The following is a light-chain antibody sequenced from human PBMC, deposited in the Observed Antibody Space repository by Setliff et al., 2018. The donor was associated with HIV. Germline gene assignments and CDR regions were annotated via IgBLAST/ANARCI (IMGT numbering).Light chain of an antibody. CDR3: QVWVSFNDRSDV. CDR1: NIGGKS. CDR2: DDS. V-gene: IGLV3-21*03. J-gene: IGLJ1*01. Sequence: SYELTQPPSVSVAPGKTATITCGGDNIGGKSVHWYQQKPGQAPVLVVYDDSDRPSGIPERFSGSNSGNTATLTITRVEAGDEADDYCQVWVSFNDRSDVFGGGTKVTVL.